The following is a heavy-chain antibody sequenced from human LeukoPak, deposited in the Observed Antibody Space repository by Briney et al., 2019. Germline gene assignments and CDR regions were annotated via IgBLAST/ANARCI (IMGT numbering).Heavy chain of an antibody. CDR2: MNPNSGNT. V-gene: IGHV1-8*01. J-gene: IGHJ4*02. Sequence: ASVKVSCKASGYTFTSYDINWVRQATGQGLEWLGWMNPNSGNTGYAQEFQGRVTMTRNTSISTAYMELSSLRSEDTAVYYCARDARIAAHRGAVRYWGQGTLVTVSS. D-gene: IGHD6-13*01. CDR3: ARDARIAAHRGAVRY. CDR1: GYTFTSYD.